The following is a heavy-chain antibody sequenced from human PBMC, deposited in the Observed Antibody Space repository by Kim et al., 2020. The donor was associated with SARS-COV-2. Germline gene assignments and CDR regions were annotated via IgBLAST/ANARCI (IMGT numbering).Heavy chain of an antibody. Sequence: PSLKSRVTISVDTSKNQFSLKLSSVTAADTAVYYCARHQVLLGPRGGVDYWGQGTLVTVSS. J-gene: IGHJ4*02. V-gene: IGHV4-39*01. CDR3: ARHQVLLGPRGGVDY.